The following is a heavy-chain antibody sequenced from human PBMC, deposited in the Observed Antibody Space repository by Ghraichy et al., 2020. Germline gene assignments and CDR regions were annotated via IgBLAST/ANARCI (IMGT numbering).Heavy chain of an antibody. CDR1: GLPFSTYA. CDR3: AMRGEANYGPGSYYFDP. CDR2: ISGNGVSI. V-gene: IGHV3-23*01. J-gene: IGHJ4*02. D-gene: IGHD1-7*01. Sequence: GGSLRLSCTGSGLPFSTYAMNWVRQTPGEGLDWVSSISGNGVSIYYADSVKGRFTISRDNSKSTLYLQMNSLRVDDTAVYFCAMRGEANYGPGSYYFDPWGQGTLVIVSS.